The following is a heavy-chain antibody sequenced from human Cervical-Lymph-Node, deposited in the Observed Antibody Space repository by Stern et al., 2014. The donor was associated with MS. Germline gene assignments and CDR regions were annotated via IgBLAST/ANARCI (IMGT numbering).Heavy chain of an antibody. CDR1: GYTFTSYS. D-gene: IGHD6-13*01. CDR3: AREARVAAGLPPLDY. V-gene: IGHV7-4-1*02. J-gene: IGHJ4*02. CDR2: INTNSGNP. Sequence: VQLLESGSELKKPGASVKVSCKTSGYTFTSYSMNWVRQAPGQGLEWMGWINTNSGNPTYAQGFTGRFVFSLDTSVSTAYLQISSRKAEDTGVYYCAREARVAAGLPPLDYWGQGTLVTVSS.